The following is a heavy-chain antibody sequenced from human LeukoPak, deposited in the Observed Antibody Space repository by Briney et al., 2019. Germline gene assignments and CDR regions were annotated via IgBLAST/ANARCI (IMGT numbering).Heavy chain of an antibody. CDR2: IGTASDT. Sequence: GGSLRLSCAASGFTFSSFDMHWVRQPTGQGLEWVSTIGTASDTYYPGSVEGRFTLSRDNAKNSLYLKMNSLTAGDTAVYYCARGPPRGKYYYMDVWGKGTTVTVSS. V-gene: IGHV3-13*01. J-gene: IGHJ6*03. CDR3: ARGPPRGKYYYMDV. D-gene: IGHD1-1*01. CDR1: GFTFSSFD.